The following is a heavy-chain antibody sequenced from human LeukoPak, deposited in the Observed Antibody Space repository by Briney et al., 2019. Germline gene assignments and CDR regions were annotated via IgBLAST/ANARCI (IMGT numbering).Heavy chain of an antibody. Sequence: ASVKVSCKASGYTFTSYGISWVRQAPGQGLEWMGWISAYNGNTNYAQKLQGRVTMTTDTSTSTAYMELRSLRSDDTAVYYCARDLLAYCGGDCYLQGFDYWGQGTLVTVSS. CDR1: GYTFTSYG. CDR2: ISAYNGNT. D-gene: IGHD2-21*02. CDR3: ARDLLAYCGGDCYLQGFDY. J-gene: IGHJ4*02. V-gene: IGHV1-18*01.